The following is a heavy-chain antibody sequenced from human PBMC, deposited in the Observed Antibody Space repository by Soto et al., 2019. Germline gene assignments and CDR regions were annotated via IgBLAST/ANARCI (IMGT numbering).Heavy chain of an antibody. CDR1: GFSFNIYW. CDR2: IKQDGTEE. J-gene: IGHJ4*02. V-gene: IGHV3-7*03. Sequence: PGGSLRLSCAASGFSFNIYWMTWVRQAPGRGLEWVANIKQDGTEEYSVDSVKGRFTVSRDNAKNSVYLQMNSLSAEDTAVYYCARHRDYSLDYWGQGTMVTVYS. CDR3: ARHRDYSLDY. D-gene: IGHD4-4*01.